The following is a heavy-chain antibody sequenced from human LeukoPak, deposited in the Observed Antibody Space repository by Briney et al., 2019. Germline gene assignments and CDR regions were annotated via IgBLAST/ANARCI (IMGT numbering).Heavy chain of an antibody. CDR3: ARDIVSDYYDFWSGPPDY. CDR2: INPNSGGT. D-gene: IGHD3-3*01. Sequence: ASVKVSCKASGYTFTGYYMHWVRQAPGQGLEWMGWINPNSGGTNYAQKFQGRVTMTRDTSISTAYMELGRLRSDDTAVYYCARDIVSDYYDFWSGPPDYWGQGTLVTVSS. V-gene: IGHV1-2*02. CDR1: GYTFTGYY. J-gene: IGHJ4*02.